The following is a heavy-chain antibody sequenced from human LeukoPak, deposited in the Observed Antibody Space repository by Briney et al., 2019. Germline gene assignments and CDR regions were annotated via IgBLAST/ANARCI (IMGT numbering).Heavy chain of an antibody. J-gene: IGHJ4*02. CDR2: ISSSSSYI. V-gene: IGHV3-21*01. CDR3: ARAVAGNDDY. CDR1: GFTFSSYS. D-gene: IGHD6-19*01. Sequence: PGGSLRLSCAASGFTFSSYSMNWVRQAPGEGLEWVSSISSSSSYIYYADSVKGRFTISRDNAKNSLYLQMNSLRAEDTAVYYCARAVAGNDDYWGQGTLVTVSS.